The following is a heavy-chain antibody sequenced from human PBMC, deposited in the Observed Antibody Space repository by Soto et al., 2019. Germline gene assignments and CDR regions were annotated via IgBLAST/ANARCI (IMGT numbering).Heavy chain of an antibody. CDR2: IMPTVDSA. CDR3: AVAAVREILTEQSSGMAV. D-gene: IGHD3-10*01. J-gene: IGHJ6*02. CDR1: GGTLSDYA. Sequence: GASVKVSCKASGGTLSDYAVSWVRQARGQGLEWMGGIMPTVDSANYAQKFQGRLTITADESTSTANMELSSLTSDDTAIYYCAVAAVREILTEQSSGMAVWGQGTTVTVPS. V-gene: IGHV1-69*13.